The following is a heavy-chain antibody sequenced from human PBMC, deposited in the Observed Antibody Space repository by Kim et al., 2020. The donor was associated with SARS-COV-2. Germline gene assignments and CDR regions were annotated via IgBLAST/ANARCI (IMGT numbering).Heavy chain of an antibody. J-gene: IGHJ4*02. CDR3: ARVCSSGWYDY. Sequence: GGSLRLSCAASGFTFSSYEMNWVRQAPGKGLEWVSYISSSGSTIYYADSVKGRFTISRDNAKNSLYLQMNSLRAEDTAVYYCARVCSSGWYDYWGQGTLVTVSS. CDR2: ISSSGSTI. V-gene: IGHV3-48*03. D-gene: IGHD6-19*01. CDR1: GFTFSSYE.